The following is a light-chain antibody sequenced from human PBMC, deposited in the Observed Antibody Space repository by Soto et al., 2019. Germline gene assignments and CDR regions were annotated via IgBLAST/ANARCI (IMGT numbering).Light chain of an antibody. CDR2: EVS. CDR3: SSYTSSSTWV. V-gene: IGLV2-14*01. Sequence: QSALTQPASVSGSTGQSITISCTGTSSDVGGYKYVSWYQQHPGKAPKLMIYEVSNRPSGVSNRFSGSKSGNTASLTISGLQAEDEADYYCSSYTSSSTWVFGGGTKLTVL. CDR1: SSDVGGYKY. J-gene: IGLJ3*02.